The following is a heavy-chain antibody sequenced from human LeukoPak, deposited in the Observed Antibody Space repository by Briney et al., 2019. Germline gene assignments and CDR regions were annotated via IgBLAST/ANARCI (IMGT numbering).Heavy chain of an antibody. V-gene: IGHV3-9*01. Sequence: TGGSLRLSCAASGFTFDDYAMHWVRQAPGKGLEWVSGISWNSGSIGYADSVKGRFTISRDNAKNSLYLQMNSLRAEDTALYYCAKDIGVVTPAFSFDYWGQGTLVTVSS. CDR2: ISWNSGSI. D-gene: IGHD4-23*01. J-gene: IGHJ4*02. CDR1: GFTFDDYA. CDR3: AKDIGVVTPAFSFDY.